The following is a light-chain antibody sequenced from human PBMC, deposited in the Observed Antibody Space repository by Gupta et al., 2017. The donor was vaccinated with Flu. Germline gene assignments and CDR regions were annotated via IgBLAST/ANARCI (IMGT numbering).Light chain of an antibody. V-gene: IGKV3-15*01. CDR3: QQDKSWYT. CDR2: DAS. CDR1: QSGSSN. Sequence: EIVMTQSPATLSVSPGERATLSCRASQSGSSNLAWYQHKPGQATRLLMYDASTRATGSPARFSGSGSGTEFTLTSSSLQAEDSAVYYRQQDKSWYTFGQGTKLEIK. J-gene: IGKJ2*01.